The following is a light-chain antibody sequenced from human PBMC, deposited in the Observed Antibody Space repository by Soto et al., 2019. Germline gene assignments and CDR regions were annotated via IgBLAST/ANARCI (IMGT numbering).Light chain of an antibody. CDR2: AAS. CDR3: TLPNSYPHT. V-gene: IGKV1-12*01. Sequence: DIQMTQSPSSVSASVGDRVTITCPASQGISSWLAWYQQNPGKAPKLLIYAASSLQSGVPSSFSGSGSGTDFTHTSSSIQHEDFATYHCTLPNSYPHTCGQGTKLEIK. J-gene: IGKJ2*01. CDR1: QGISSW.